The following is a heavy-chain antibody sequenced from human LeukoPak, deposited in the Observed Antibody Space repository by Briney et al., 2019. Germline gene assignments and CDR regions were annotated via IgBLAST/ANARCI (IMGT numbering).Heavy chain of an antibody. CDR2: ISGSGGST. J-gene: IGHJ5*02. V-gene: IGHV3-23*01. D-gene: IGHD4-17*01. Sequence: GGSLRLSCAASGFTITSYAMSWVRQAPGKGLEWVSAISGSGGSTYYADSVKGRFTISRDNSKNTLYLQMNSLRAEDTAVYYYAKQGSIKTTVTTGGGWFDPWGQGTLVTVSS. CDR3: AKQGSIKTTVTTGGGWFDP. CDR1: GFTITSYA.